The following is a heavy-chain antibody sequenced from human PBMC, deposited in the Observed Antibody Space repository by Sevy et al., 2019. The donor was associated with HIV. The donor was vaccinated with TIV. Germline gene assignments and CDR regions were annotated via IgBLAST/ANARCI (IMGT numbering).Heavy chain of an antibody. CDR1: GFTFSTYD. CDR2: IGTLLDT. V-gene: IGHV3-13*01. CDR3: ARACTGAGYKSCPIDAFDV. D-gene: IGHD3-10*01. J-gene: IGHJ3*01. Sequence: GGSLRLSCAASGFTFSTYDMHWVRQVAGEGLEWVSGIGTLLDTYYAASVKGRFIISRDNAKNSLFLQMNSLRAGDTAIYYCARACTGAGYKSCPIDAFDVWGQGTVVTVSS.